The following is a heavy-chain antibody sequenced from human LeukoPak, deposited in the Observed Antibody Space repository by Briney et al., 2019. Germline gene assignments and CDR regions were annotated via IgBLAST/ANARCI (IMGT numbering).Heavy chain of an antibody. Sequence: SVKVSCKASGGTFSSYAISWVRQAPGQGLEWMGGIIPIFGTANYAQKFQGRVTITADESTSTAYMELSSLRSEDTAVYYCARGPAWIQLCSYFDYWGQGTLVAVSS. CDR2: IIPIFGTA. V-gene: IGHV1-69*13. CDR1: GGTFSSYA. CDR3: ARGPAWIQLCSYFDY. D-gene: IGHD5-18*01. J-gene: IGHJ4*02.